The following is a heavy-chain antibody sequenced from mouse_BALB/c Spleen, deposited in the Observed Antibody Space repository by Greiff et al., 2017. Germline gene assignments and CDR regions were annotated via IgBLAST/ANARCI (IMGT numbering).Heavy chain of an antibody. CDR3: ARDPGLGDFGY. Sequence: EVQLQQSGPGLVKPSQSLSLTCSVTGYSITSGYYWNWIRQFPGNKLEWMGYISYDGSNNYNPSLKNRISITRDTSKNQFFLKLNSVTTEDTATYYCARDPGLGDFGYWGQGTTLTVSS. CDR2: ISYDGSN. J-gene: IGHJ2*01. V-gene: IGHV3-6*02. D-gene: IGHD4-1*01. CDR1: GYSITSGYY.